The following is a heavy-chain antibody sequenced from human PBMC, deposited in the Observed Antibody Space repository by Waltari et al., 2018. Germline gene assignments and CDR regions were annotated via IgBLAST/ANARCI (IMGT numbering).Heavy chain of an antibody. D-gene: IGHD6-19*01. CDR2: LNSDSTNT. Sequence: EVLLVESGGDLVQPGRSLRISCAASGFTFTTYWMPWVRQAPGKGLEGVKRLNSDSTNTENAGSRGGRFAASRDNAKNTVIWDMSDLRDDDTSVYYCRRGLPDYNYSSGPDYWGQGSLVIVSS. CDR1: GFTFTTYW. J-gene: IGHJ4*02. V-gene: IGHV3-74*01. CDR3: RRGLPDYNYSSGPDY.